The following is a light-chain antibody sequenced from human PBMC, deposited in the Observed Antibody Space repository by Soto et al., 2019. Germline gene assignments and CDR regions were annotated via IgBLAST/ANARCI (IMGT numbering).Light chain of an antibody. CDR2: DAS. Sequence: EIVLTQSPATLSLSPGERATLSCRASQSVSSYLAWYQQKPGQAPRLLIYDASNRATGIPARFSGGGSGTDFTLTISSLQTEDFATYYCQQSLNTPRTFGQGTKVHIK. CDR3: QQSLNTPRT. J-gene: IGKJ1*01. V-gene: IGKV3-11*01. CDR1: QSVSSY.